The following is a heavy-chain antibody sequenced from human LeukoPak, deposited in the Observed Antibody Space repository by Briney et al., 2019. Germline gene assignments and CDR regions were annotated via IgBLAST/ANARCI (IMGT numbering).Heavy chain of an antibody. CDR2: INPNSGGT. Sequence: ASVKVSCKASGYTFTGYYMHWVRQAPGQGLEWMGRINPNSGGTNYAQKFQGRVTMTRDTSISTAYMELSRLRSDDTAVYYCAREHYGSGLNWFDPWGQGTLVTVSS. CDR3: AREHYGSGLNWFDP. CDR1: GYTFTGYY. J-gene: IGHJ5*02. D-gene: IGHD3-10*01. V-gene: IGHV1-2*06.